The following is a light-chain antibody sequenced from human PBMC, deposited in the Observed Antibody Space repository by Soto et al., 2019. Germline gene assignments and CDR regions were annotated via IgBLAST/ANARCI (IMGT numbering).Light chain of an antibody. J-gene: IGLJ1*01. CDR2: EGS. CDR1: SSDVGSYNF. Sequence: QSALTQPASVSGSPGQSITMSCTGTSSDVGSYNFVSWYQQYPGKAPKLMIYEGSKRPSGVSNRFSGSKSGNTASLTISGLQAEDEADYYCCSYAGSPYVFGTGTKVT. V-gene: IGLV2-23*01. CDR3: CSYAGSPYV.